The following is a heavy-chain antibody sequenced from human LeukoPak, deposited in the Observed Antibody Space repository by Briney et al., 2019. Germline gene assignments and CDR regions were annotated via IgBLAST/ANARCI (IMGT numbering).Heavy chain of an antibody. J-gene: IGHJ6*02. Sequence: PGGSLRLSCAASGFTFSSYGMHWVRQAPGKGLEWVAFIRYDGSNKYYADSVKGRFTISRDNSKNTLYLQMNSLRAEDTAVYYGAKTSSTSCYACNYYYGMDVWGQGTTVTVSS. CDR3: AKTSSTSCYACNYYYGMDV. CDR1: GFTFSSYG. D-gene: IGHD2-2*01. V-gene: IGHV3-30*02. CDR2: IRYDGSNK.